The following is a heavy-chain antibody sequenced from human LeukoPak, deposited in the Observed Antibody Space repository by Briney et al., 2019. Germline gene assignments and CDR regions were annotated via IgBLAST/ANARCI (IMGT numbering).Heavy chain of an antibody. CDR2: IYYSGST. CDR3: ARVGVKWLHIDY. D-gene: IGHD5-12*01. V-gene: IGHV4-59*01. CDR1: GGSISSYY. Sequence: SETLSLTCTVSGGSISSYYWSWIRPPPGKGLEWIGYIYYSGSTNYNPSLKSRVTISVDTSKNQFSLKLSSVTAADTAVYYCARVGVKWLHIDYWGQGTLDTVSS. J-gene: IGHJ4*02.